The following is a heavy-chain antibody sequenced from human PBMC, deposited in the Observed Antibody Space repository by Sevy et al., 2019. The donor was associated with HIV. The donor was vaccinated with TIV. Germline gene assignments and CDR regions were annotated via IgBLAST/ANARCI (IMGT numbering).Heavy chain of an antibody. J-gene: IGHJ4*02. CDR2: INSDGSST. CDR3: ARSGGYNKYDY. CDR1: GFTFSGYW. D-gene: IGHD2-15*01. V-gene: IGHV3-74*01. Sequence: GGSLGLSCAASGFTFSGYWMHWVRQAPGKGLVWVSLINSDGSSTNYADSVKGRFTISRDNAKNTLYLQMNSLRAEDTAVYYCARSGGYNKYDYWGQGTLVTVSS.